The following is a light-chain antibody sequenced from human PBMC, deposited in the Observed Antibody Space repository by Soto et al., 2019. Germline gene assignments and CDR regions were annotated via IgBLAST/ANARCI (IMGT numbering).Light chain of an antibody. Sequence: QSALAQPASVSRSPGQSITISCTGTSSDVGAYNSVSWYQQHPHRAPQVIIYKGTQRPSGVSNRFSGSTSGNAASLTISALQADDEADYFCCSSAPESTYGFGTGTKVTGL. V-gene: IGLV2-23*01. J-gene: IGLJ1*01. CDR2: KGT. CDR1: SSDVGAYNS. CDR3: CSSAPESTYG.